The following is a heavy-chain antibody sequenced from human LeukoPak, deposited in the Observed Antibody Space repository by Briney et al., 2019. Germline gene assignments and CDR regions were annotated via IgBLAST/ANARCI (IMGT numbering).Heavy chain of an antibody. CDR1: GFTFSSYW. Sequence: PGGSLRLSCAASGFTFSSYWMSWVRQAPGKGLEWVANIKQDGSEKYYVDSVKGRFTISRDNAKNSLYLQMNSLRAEDTAVYYCARVGGHVEMATIIYFDYWGQGTLVTVPS. CDR2: IKQDGSEK. CDR3: ARVGGHVEMATIIYFDY. J-gene: IGHJ4*02. V-gene: IGHV3-7*01. D-gene: IGHD5-24*01.